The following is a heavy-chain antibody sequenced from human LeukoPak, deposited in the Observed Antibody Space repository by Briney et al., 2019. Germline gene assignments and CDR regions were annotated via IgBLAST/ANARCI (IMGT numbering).Heavy chain of an antibody. J-gene: IGHJ5*02. V-gene: IGHV1-2*02. CDR1: GYTFTGYY. CDR3: AKEIVGATRNWFDP. CDR2: INPNSGGT. Sequence: ASVKVSCKASGYTFTGYYMHWVRQAPGQGLEWMGWINPNSGGTNYAQKFQGRVTMTRGTSISTAYMELSRLRSDDTAVYYCAKEIVGATRNWFDPWGQGTLVTVSS. D-gene: IGHD1-26*01.